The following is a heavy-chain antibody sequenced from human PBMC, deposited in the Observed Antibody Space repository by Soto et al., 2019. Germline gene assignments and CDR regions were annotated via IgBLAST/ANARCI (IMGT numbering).Heavy chain of an antibody. CDR2: IYYSGST. D-gene: IGHD3-22*01. Sequence: SETLSLTCTVSGCSITGGNYYWSWIRQPPGKGLEWIGYIYYSGSTYYTPSLKSRLTISIDTSKNQFSLELSSVTAADTAVYYCARDTAAKYSDSHSHSPLFAPWAQGTLVTGSS. V-gene: IGHV4-30-4*01. J-gene: IGHJ5*02. CDR1: GCSITGGNYY. CDR3: ARDTAAKYSDSHSHSPLFAP.